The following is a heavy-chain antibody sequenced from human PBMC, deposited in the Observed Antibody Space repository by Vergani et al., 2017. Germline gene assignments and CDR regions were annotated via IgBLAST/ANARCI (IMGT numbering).Heavy chain of an antibody. D-gene: IGHD5-18*01. CDR1: GYTFTSYG. CDR2: ISAYNGNT. J-gene: IGHJ4*02. Sequence: QVQLVQSGAEVKKPGASVTVSCKASGYTFTSYGISWVRQAPGQGLEGMGWISAYNGNTNYAQKLQGRVTMTTDTSTSTVYMELSSLRSEDTAVYYCAREGGTAMPTGWGQGTLVTVSS. CDR3: AREGGTAMPTG. V-gene: IGHV1-18*01.